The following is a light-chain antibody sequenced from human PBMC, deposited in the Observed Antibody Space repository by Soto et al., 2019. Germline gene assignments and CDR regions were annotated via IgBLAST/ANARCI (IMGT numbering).Light chain of an antibody. V-gene: IGKV2-24*01. CDR1: QCLLHSDGNTY. CDR2: KVS. Sequence: DIVMTQTPLSSPVTLGQAASISCRSSQCLLHSDGNTYLSWFQQKPGQPPRLLIYKVSDRFSGVPDRFSGSGAGTDFTLTISRVEAEDAGVYYCMQGTQSTWTFGQGTKVDIK. J-gene: IGKJ1*01. CDR3: MQGTQSTWT.